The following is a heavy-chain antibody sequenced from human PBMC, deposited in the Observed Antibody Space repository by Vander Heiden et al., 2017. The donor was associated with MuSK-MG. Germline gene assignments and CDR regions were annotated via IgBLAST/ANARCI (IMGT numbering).Heavy chain of an antibody. J-gene: IGHJ4*02. CDR1: GFTFSSYG. D-gene: IGHD6-19*01. V-gene: IGHV3-33*01. Sequence: QVQLVESGGGVVQPGRSLRLSCAASGFTFSSYGMHWVRQAPGKGLEWVAVIWYDGSNKYYADSVKGRFTISRDNSKNTLYLQMNSLRAEDTAVYYCARDRYLRVGVQYSSGWLIDYWGQGTLVTVSS. CDR3: ARDRYLRVGVQYSSGWLIDY. CDR2: IWYDGSNK.